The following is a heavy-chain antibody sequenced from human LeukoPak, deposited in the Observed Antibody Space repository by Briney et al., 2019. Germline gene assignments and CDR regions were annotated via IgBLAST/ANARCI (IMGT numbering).Heavy chain of an antibody. Sequence: PGGSLRLSCAASGFTFSSYGMHWVRQAPGKGLEWVAFIRYDGSNKYYADSVKGRFTISRDNSKNTLYLQMNSLRAEDTAVYYCAIYGSGSYGMAHFDYWGQGTLVTVSS. D-gene: IGHD3-10*01. CDR2: IRYDGSNK. CDR3: AIYGSGSYGMAHFDY. CDR1: GFTFSSYG. V-gene: IGHV3-30*02. J-gene: IGHJ4*02.